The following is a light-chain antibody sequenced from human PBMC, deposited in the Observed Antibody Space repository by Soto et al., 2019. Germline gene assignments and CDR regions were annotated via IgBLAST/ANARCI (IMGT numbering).Light chain of an antibody. CDR2: AAS. V-gene: IGKV1-9*01. Sequence: DIQLTQSPSLLSASLGDRVTITCRASQAISTYLAWYQQASGKAPKLLISAASTLQRGVPSRFSGSGSGTQFTLTISSLQPEDFATYYCQQLNAYPLTFGGGTKVDI. CDR1: QAISTY. J-gene: IGKJ4*01. CDR3: QQLNAYPLT.